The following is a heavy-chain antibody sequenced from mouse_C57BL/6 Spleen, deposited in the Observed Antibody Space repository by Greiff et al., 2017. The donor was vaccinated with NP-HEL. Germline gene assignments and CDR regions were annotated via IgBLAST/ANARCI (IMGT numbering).Heavy chain of an antibody. CDR3: ARGYYSNSLFAY. J-gene: IGHJ3*01. CDR2: IYPGSGST. Sequence: QVQLQQPGAELVKPGASVKMSCKAPGYTFTSYWITWVKQRPGQGLEWIGDIYPGSGSTNYNEKFKSKATLTVDTSSSTAYMQLSSLTSEDSAVYYCARGYYSNSLFAYWGQGTLVTVSA. CDR1: GYTFTSYW. V-gene: IGHV1-55*01. D-gene: IGHD2-5*01.